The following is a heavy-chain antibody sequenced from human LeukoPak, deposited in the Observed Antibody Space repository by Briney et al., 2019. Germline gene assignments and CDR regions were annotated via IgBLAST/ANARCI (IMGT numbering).Heavy chain of an antibody. CDR3: AKGYDILTGLPPY. D-gene: IGHD3-9*01. V-gene: IGHV3-74*01. CDR1: GFTFSSYW. Sequence: GGSLRLSCAASGFTFSSYWMHWVRQAPGKGLVWVSRINSDGSSTSYADSVKGRFTISRDNAKNTLYLQMNSLRAEDTAVYYCAKGYDILTGLPPYWGQGTLVTVSS. J-gene: IGHJ4*02. CDR2: INSDGSST.